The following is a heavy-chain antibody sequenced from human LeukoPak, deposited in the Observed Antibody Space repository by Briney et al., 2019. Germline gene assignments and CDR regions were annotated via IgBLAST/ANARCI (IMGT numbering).Heavy chain of an antibody. D-gene: IGHD3-10*01. Sequence: GGSLRLSCAASGFTFGTFGMHWVRQALGKGLEWVAFISYDGSSEYDADSVKGRFTISRDNSEDTVYLQMNSLRAEDTAVYYCARENQWFGEIPPVDWGQGTLVTVSS. CDR1: GFTFGTFG. J-gene: IGHJ4*02. V-gene: IGHV3-30*03. CDR2: ISYDGSSE. CDR3: ARENQWFGEIPPVD.